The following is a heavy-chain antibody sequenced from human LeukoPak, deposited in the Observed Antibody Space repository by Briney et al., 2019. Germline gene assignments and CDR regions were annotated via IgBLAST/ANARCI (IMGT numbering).Heavy chain of an antibody. D-gene: IGHD3-22*01. Sequence: PSETLSLTCTVSGGSISSYYWSWIRQPPGKGLEWIGYIYYSGSTNYNPSLKSRVTISVDTSKNQFSLKLSSVTAADTAMYYCARAYDSSGYYLSYFDYWGQGTLVTVSS. J-gene: IGHJ4*02. CDR2: IYYSGST. V-gene: IGHV4-59*01. CDR3: ARAYDSSGYYLSYFDY. CDR1: GGSISSYY.